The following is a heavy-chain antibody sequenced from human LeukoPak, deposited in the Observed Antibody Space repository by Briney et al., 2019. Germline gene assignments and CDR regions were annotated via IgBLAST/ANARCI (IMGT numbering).Heavy chain of an antibody. J-gene: IGHJ4*02. CDR1: GYSISSGYY. Sequence: SETLSLTCTVSGYSISSGYYWGWIRQPPGKGLEWIGSIYHSGSTYYNPSLKSPVTMSIDTSNNQFSLKLSSVTAADTAVYYCARKGVELDYWGQGILVTVSS. CDR2: IYHSGST. V-gene: IGHV4-38-2*02. D-gene: IGHD1-1*01. CDR3: ARKGVELDY.